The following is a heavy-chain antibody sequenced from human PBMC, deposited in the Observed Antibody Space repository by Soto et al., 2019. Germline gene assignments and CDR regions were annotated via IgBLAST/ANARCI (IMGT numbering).Heavy chain of an antibody. J-gene: IGHJ4*02. V-gene: IGHV3-48*01. CDR3: ARELSGYALSGFDY. D-gene: IGHD5-12*01. CDR2: ISSSSSTI. CDR1: GDSISSPT. Sequence: ETLSLTCIVSGDSISSPTFYWGWIRQPPGKGLEWVSYISSSSSTIYYADSVKGRFTISRDNAKNSLYLQMNSLRAEDTAVYYCARELSGYALSGFDYWGQGTLVTVSS.